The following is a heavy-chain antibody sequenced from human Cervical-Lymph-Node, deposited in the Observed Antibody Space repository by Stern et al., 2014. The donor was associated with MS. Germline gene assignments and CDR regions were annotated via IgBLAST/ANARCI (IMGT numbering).Heavy chain of an antibody. V-gene: IGHV4-61*02. CDR1: GGSISSGSYY. J-gene: IGHJ5*02. D-gene: IGHD6-19*01. CDR2: IYTSGST. Sequence: QLQLQESGPGLLKPSQTLSLTCTVSGGSISSGSYYWSWIRQPAGKGLEWIGRIYTSGSTKHNPSLKSRVTISADTPKNQFPLRLSSVTAADTAVYYCARETVAADNNWFDPWGQGTLVTVSS. CDR3: ARETVAADNNWFDP.